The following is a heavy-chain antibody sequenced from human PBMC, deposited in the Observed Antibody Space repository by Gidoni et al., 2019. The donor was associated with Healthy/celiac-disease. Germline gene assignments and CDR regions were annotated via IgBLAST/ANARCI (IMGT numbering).Heavy chain of an antibody. CDR1: GFTFSSYA. CDR2: ISYDGSNK. CDR3: ARDRGAGTPYYYGMDV. D-gene: IGHD6-19*01. Sequence: QVQLVESGGGVVQPGRSLRLSCAASGFTFSSYAMHWVRQAPGKGLEWVAVISYDGSNKYYADSVKGRFTISRDNSKNTLYLQMNSLRAEDTAVYYCARDRGAGTPYYYGMDVWGQGTTVTVSS. J-gene: IGHJ6*02. V-gene: IGHV3-30-3*01.